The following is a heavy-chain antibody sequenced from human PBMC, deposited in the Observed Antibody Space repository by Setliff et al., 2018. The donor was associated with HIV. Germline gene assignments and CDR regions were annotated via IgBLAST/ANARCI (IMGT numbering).Heavy chain of an antibody. CDR1: GDSIGTYS. Sequence: SETLSLTCAVSGDSIGTYSWHWLRQPPGKGLEWIGYIYGSGSTYYNPSLKSRVTISVDTSKNQFSLKLSSVTAADTAVYYCATVLMVYAIGGRYFQHWGQGTLVTVSS. D-gene: IGHD2-8*01. J-gene: IGHJ1*01. CDR2: IYGSGST. CDR3: ATVLMVYAIGGRYFQH. V-gene: IGHV4-59*04.